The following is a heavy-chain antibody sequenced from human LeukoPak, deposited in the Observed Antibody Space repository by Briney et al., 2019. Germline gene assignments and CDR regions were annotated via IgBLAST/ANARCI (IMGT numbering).Heavy chain of an antibody. CDR1: GYTFTSYY. CDR2: INPSGGST. CDR3: AMDYGSGSYYNVLLSLDY. Sequence: GASVKVSCKASGYTFTSYYMHWVRQAPGQGLEWMGIINPSGGSTSYAQKFQGRVTMTRDMSTSTVYMELSSLRSEDTAVYYCAMDYGSGSYYNVLLSLDYWGQGTLVTVSS. D-gene: IGHD3-10*01. J-gene: IGHJ4*02. V-gene: IGHV1-46*01.